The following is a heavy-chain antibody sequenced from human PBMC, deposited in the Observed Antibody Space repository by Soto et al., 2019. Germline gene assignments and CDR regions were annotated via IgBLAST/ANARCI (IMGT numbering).Heavy chain of an antibody. J-gene: IGHJ4*02. CDR3: AKDRALLLWFGELSC. Sequence: ASVKVSCKASGYTFTNYAIHWVRQAPGQRLEWMGWINAGNGKTKYSQNFQGRFTISRDNSKNTLYLQMNSLRAEDTAVYYCAKDRALLLWFGELSCWGQGTLVTVSS. CDR2: INAGNGKT. V-gene: IGHV1-3*01. D-gene: IGHD3-10*01. CDR1: GYTFTNYA.